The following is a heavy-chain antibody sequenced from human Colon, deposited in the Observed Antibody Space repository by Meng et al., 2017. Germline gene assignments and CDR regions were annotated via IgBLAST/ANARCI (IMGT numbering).Heavy chain of an antibody. CDR2: IIRSGGST. Sequence: GGSLRLSCAASGFTFSNSAMNWVRQAPGKGLEWVSSIIRSGGSTHYADSVKGRFTISRDNSKNTLYLQMNSLRAEDTAVYYCAKSFYGFSYGKIDYWGQGTLVTVSS. J-gene: IGHJ4*02. CDR1: GFTFSNSA. CDR3: AKSFYGFSYGKIDY. V-gene: IGHV3-23*01. D-gene: IGHD5-18*01.